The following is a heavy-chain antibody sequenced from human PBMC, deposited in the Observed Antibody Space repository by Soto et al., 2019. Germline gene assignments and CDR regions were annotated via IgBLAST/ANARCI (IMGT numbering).Heavy chain of an antibody. J-gene: IGHJ6*02. D-gene: IGHD2-2*02. CDR1: GFAFSSYA. Sequence: XGSLRLSCAASGFAFSSYAMSWVRQAPGKGLEWVSTISGSGGTTYFADSVKGRFTISRDNSKSTLFLLMNSLRAEDTAVYYCAKFRSVCYTGCYYYGMDDWGQGTTVTVSS. CDR2: ISGSGGTT. V-gene: IGHV3-23*01. CDR3: AKFRSVCYTGCYYYGMDD.